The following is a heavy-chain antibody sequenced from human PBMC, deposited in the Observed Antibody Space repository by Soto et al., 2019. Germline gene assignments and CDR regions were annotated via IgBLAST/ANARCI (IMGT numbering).Heavy chain of an antibody. V-gene: IGHV4-34*01. CDR3: ARPYSSSGGFDFDY. J-gene: IGHJ4*02. D-gene: IGHD6-6*01. Sequence: QVQLQQWGAGLLKPSETLSLTCAVYGGSFSGYYWSWIRQPPGKGLEWIGEINHSGSTNYNPSLKSRVTISVDTSKNQFSLKLSSVTAADTAVYYCARPYSSSGGFDFDYWGQGTLVTVSS. CDR1: GGSFSGYY. CDR2: INHSGST.